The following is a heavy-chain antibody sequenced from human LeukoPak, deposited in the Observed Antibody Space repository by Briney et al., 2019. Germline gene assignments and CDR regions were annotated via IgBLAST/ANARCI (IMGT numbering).Heavy chain of an antibody. V-gene: IGHV1-24*01. Sequence: ASVKLSCKVSGNPLSEVSLHWVRQAPGKGLEWMGGFDPEDEEIIYAPKFQARVTLTADESTNTVFMRLTSLRSDDTAVYYCATDRSGYDLGYYGLDVWGRGTTVTVS. CDR3: ATDRSGYDLGYYGLDV. D-gene: IGHD5-12*01. J-gene: IGHJ6*02. CDR2: FDPEDEEI. CDR1: GNPLSEVS.